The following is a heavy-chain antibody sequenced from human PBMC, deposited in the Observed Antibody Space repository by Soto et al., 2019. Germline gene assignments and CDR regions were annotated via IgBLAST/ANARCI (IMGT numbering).Heavy chain of an antibody. CDR1: GGSISGYF. V-gene: IGHV4-4*07. Sequence: LSLTFTVSGGSISGYFWTWIRQPAGKGLEWIGRIYTNGTTNYHPSLKSRVTMSVDTSKNYFSLNLDYVTAADTAVYYCAREAVAATGTWWFDPWGQGTLVTVSS. D-gene: IGHD6-13*01. J-gene: IGHJ5*02. CDR3: AREAVAATGTWWFDP. CDR2: IYTNGTT.